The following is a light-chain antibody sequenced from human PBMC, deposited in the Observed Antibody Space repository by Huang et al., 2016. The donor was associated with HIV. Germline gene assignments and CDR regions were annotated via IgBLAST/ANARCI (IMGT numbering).Light chain of an antibody. CDR1: QRVRSN. CDR2: GAS. CDR3: QQYNNWPIT. V-gene: IGKV3-15*01. Sequence: EIVMTQSPATLSVSPGERATLSCRASQRVRSNLAWYQQKPGPAPRLLIYGASTRATGIPASFSGSVSGTEFTLTISSLQSEDFAVYFCQQYNNWPITFGQGTRLEIK. J-gene: IGKJ5*01.